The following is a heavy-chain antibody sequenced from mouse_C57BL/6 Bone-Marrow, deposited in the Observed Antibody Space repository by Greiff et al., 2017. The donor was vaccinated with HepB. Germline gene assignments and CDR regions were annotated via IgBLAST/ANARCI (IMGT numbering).Heavy chain of an antibody. CDR2: ISSGGSYT. J-gene: IGHJ2*01. CDR1: GFTFSSYG. D-gene: IGHD2-3*01. V-gene: IGHV5-6*01. Sequence: EVQGVESGGDLVKPGGSLKLSCAASGFTFSSYGMSWVRQTTDKRLEWVATISSGGSYTYYPDSVKGRFTISRDNAKNTLYLQMSSLKSEDTAMYYCASPDGSYDYWGQGTTLTVSS. CDR3: ASPDGSYDY.